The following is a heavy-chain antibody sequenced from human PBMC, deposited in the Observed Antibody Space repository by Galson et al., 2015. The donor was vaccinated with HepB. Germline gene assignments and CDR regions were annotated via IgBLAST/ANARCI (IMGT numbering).Heavy chain of an antibody. Sequence: SLRLSCAASGFTFSSYSMNWVRQAPGKGLEWVSSISSSSSYIYYADSVKGRFTISRDNAKNSLYLQMNSLRAEDTAVYYCARDAPDLSPYGMDVWGQGTTVTVSS. V-gene: IGHV3-21*01. CDR3: ARDAPDLSPYGMDV. D-gene: IGHD1-14*01. CDR1: GFTFSSYS. J-gene: IGHJ6*02. CDR2: ISSSSSYI.